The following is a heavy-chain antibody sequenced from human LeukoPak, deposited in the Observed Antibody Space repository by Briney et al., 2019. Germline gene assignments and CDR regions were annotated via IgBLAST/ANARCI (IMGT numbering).Heavy chain of an antibody. CDR2: THPGGSET. CDR1: GYDFSTYW. CDR3: ARASRDGYNQNFDH. V-gene: IGHV5-51*01. D-gene: IGHD5-24*01. J-gene: IGHJ4*02. Sequence: GESLKISCKGLGYDFSTYWNAWVRQRPGKGLEWMGITHPGGSETRYDPSFQGQVTISADRSTSTAYLQWSSLRASDTAMYYCARASRDGYNQNFDHWGQGILVTVSS.